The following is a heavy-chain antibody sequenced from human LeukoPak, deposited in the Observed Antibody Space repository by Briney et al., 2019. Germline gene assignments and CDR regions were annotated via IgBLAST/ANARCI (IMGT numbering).Heavy chain of an antibody. CDR2: VSTGSNYI. CDR3: ARVFRPSLTVFIIRGAFDI. Sequence: PGGSLRLSCTASGFTFSSYSLNWVRQAPGKGLGWVSSVSTGSNYIYYADSVKGRFTISRDNDKNSLYLQMNGLRVEDTAVYYCARVFRPSLTVFIIRGAFDIWGQGTMVTVSS. V-gene: IGHV3-21*01. CDR1: GFTFSSYS. J-gene: IGHJ3*02. D-gene: IGHD3-3*01.